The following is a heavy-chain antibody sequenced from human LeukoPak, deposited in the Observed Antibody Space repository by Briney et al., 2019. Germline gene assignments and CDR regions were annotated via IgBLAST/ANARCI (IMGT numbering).Heavy chain of an antibody. J-gene: IGHJ6*02. CDR1: GFTFDDYT. D-gene: IGHD4-17*01. V-gene: IGHV3-43*01. CDR3: AKGDYGDYYYYGMDV. Sequence: HPGGSLRLSCAASGFTFDDYTMHWVRQAPGKGLEWVSLISWDGGSTYYADSVKGRFTISRGNSKSSLYLQMNSLRTEDTALYYCAKGDYGDYYYYGMDVWGQGTTVTVSS. CDR2: ISWDGGST.